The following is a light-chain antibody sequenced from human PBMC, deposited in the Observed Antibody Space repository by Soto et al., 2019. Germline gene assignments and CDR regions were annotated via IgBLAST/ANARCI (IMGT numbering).Light chain of an antibody. CDR3: QQYGSSSLT. CDR2: GAS. CDR1: QSVSSSY. V-gene: IGKV3-20*01. J-gene: IGKJ4*01. Sequence: EIVLTQSPGTLSLSPGERATLSCRASQSVSSSYLAWYQQKPGQAPRLIIYGASSRATGIPDRFSGSGSGTDFTLTISRLEPEDFAVYYCQQYGSSSLTLGGGTKVDIK.